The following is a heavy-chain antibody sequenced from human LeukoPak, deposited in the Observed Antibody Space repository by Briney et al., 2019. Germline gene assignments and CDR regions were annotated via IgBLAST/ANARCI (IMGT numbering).Heavy chain of an antibody. D-gene: IGHD6-19*01. CDR1: GGSISSYY. V-gene: IGHV4-59*01. CDR2: IYYSGST. J-gene: IGHJ4*02. CDR3: ARASGWFRELNY. Sequence: SETLSLTCTVSGGSISSYYWSWIRQPPGKGLGWIGYIYYSGSTNYNPSLKSRVTISVDTSKNQFSLKLSSVTAADTAVYYCARASGWFRELNYWGQGTLVTVSS.